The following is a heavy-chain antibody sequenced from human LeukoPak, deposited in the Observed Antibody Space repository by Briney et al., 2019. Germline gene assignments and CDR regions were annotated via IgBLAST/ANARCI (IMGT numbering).Heavy chain of an antibody. CDR1: GFTFSSYS. D-gene: IGHD6-19*01. CDR3: ARAARGYSSGWYYFDY. Sequence: GGSLRLSCAASGFTFSSYSMNWVRQAPGKGLEWVSSISSSSSYIYYADSVKGRFTISRDNSKNSLYLQMNSLRAEDTAVYYCARAARGYSSGWYYFDYWGQGPLVTVSS. CDR2: ISSSSSYI. V-gene: IGHV3-21*01. J-gene: IGHJ4*02.